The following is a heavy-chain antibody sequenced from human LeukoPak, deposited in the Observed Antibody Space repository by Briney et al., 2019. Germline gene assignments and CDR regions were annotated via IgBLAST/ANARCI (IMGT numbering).Heavy chain of an antibody. D-gene: IGHD1-26*01. J-gene: IGHJ4*02. CDR2: ISSSSSYI. Sequence: GGSLRLSCAASGFTFSSYSMNWVRQAPGKGLEWVSSISSSSSYIYYADSVKGRFTISRDNAKNSLYLQMNSLRAEDTALYYCAREGRWELLKHFDYWGQGTLVTVSS. CDR3: AREGRWELLKHFDY. CDR1: GFTFSSYS. V-gene: IGHV3-21*01.